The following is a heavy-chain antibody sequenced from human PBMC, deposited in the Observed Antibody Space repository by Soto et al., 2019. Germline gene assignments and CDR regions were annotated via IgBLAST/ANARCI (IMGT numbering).Heavy chain of an antibody. V-gene: IGHV3-23*01. CDR2: INDRGGIT. CDR3: TKNPGTTEWFAP. D-gene: IGHD4-17*01. Sequence: GESLKISCAASGFSFSSYAMSWVRQAPGQGLEWVSAINDRGGITSYADSVKGRFTISRDNRRNILYLQMSSLRAEDTAVFYCTKNPGTTEWFAPWGRGTLVTVSS. CDR1: GFSFSSYA. J-gene: IGHJ5*02.